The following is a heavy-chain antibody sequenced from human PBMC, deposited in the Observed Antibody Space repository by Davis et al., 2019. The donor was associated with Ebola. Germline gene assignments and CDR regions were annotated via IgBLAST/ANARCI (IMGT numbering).Heavy chain of an antibody. V-gene: IGHV1-18*04. J-gene: IGHJ4*02. D-gene: IGHD6-19*01. CDR2: ISAYNGNT. Sequence: AASVKVSCKASGYTFTSYGISWVRQAPGQGLEWMGWISAYNGNTNYAQKLQGRVTMTTDTSTNTAYMDMRSLRSDDTAVYYCAREPQYISGWPHVFDYWGQGTVVTVSS. CDR1: GYTFTSYG. CDR3: AREPQYISGWPHVFDY.